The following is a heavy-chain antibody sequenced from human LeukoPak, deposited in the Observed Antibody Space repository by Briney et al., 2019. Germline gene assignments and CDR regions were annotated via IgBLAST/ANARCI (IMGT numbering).Heavy chain of an antibody. CDR2: INHSGST. J-gene: IGHJ4*02. D-gene: IGHD6-13*01. CDR3: ARAYSSSWYYFDY. Sequence: SETLSLTCAVYGGSFNGYYWSWIRQPPGKGLEWIGEINHSGSTNYNPSLKSRVTISVDTSKNQFSLKLSSVTAADTAVYYCARAYSSSWYYFDYWGQGTLVTVSS. V-gene: IGHV4-34*01. CDR1: GGSFNGYY.